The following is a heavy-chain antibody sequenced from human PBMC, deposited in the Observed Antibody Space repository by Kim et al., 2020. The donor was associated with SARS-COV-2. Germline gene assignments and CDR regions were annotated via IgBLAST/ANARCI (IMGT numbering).Heavy chain of an antibody. CDR1: GYTFTRNG. Sequence: ASVKVSCKASGYTFTRNGISWVRQAPGQGLEWMGWISAYNGNTNYAQKLQGRVTMTTDTPTSTVYMELRSLRSDDTAVYFCARVGSGRAAGAFDIWGQGTMVTVSS. CDR3: ARVGSGRAAGAFDI. CDR2: ISAYNGNT. J-gene: IGHJ3*02. D-gene: IGHD3-10*01. V-gene: IGHV1-18*01.